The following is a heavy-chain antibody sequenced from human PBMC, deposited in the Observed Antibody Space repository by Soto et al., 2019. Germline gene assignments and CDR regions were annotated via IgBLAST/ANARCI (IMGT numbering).Heavy chain of an antibody. CDR3: ARVARFWSGYYTGSKMDV. CDR2: INSDGSST. Sequence: GGSLRLSCAASGFTFSSYWMHWVRQAPGKGLVWVSRINSDGSSTSYADSVKGRFTISRDNAKNTLYLQMNSLRAEDTAVYYCARVARFWSGYYTGSKMDVWGKGTTVTVSS. V-gene: IGHV3-74*01. CDR1: GFTFSSYW. J-gene: IGHJ6*04. D-gene: IGHD3-3*01.